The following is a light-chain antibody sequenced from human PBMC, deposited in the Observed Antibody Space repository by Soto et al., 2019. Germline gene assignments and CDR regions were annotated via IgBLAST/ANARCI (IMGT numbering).Light chain of an antibody. Sequence: QSVLTQPPSVSAAPGQKVTISCSGSSSNIGNNYVSWYQQLPGTAPKLLIYETYKRPSGIPDRFSGSKSGTSATLGITGLQTGDEADYYCGTWDTSLSARVFGTGTRSPS. CDR2: ETY. J-gene: IGLJ1*01. V-gene: IGLV1-51*02. CDR3: GTWDTSLSARV. CDR1: SSNIGNNY.